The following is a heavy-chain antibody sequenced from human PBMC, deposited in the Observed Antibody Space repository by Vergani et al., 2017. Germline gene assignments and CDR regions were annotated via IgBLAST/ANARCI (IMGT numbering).Heavy chain of an antibody. Sequence: EVQLLESGGGLVQPGGSLRLSCAASGFTFSSYEMNWVRQAPGKGLEWVSYISSSGSTIYYADSVKGRFTISRDNAKNSLYLQMNSLRAEDTAVYYCARASPPRVRGVISHFDYWGQGTLVTVSS. J-gene: IGHJ4*02. D-gene: IGHD3-10*01. CDR2: ISSSGSTI. CDR1: GFTFSSYE. CDR3: ARASPPRVRGVISHFDY. V-gene: IGHV3-48*03.